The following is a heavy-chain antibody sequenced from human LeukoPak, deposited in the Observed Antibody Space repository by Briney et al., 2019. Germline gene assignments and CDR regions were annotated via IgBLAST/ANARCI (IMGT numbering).Heavy chain of an antibody. CDR3: ARSRAAAGLDY. CDR2: IYYSGST. CDR1: GGSISSYY. V-gene: IGHV4-59*08. J-gene: IGHJ4*02. D-gene: IGHD6-13*01. Sequence: SETLSLTCTVSGGSISSYYWSWIRQPPRTGLEWIGYIYYSGSTNYNPSLKSRVTISVDTSKNQFSLKLSSVTAADTAVYYCARSRAAAGLDYWGQGTLVTVSS.